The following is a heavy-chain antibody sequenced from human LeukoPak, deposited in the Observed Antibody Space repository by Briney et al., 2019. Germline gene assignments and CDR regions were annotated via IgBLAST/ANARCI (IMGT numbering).Heavy chain of an antibody. J-gene: IGHJ5*02. CDR1: GFTFSDYY. CDR3: VRVSLWLVSA. CDR2: INSNSTYT. Sequence: GGSLRLSCAASGFTFSDYYMSWIRQAPGKGLEWVSYINSNSTYTNYVDSVRGRFSISRDNAKNSLYLQMNSLRADDTAVYYCVRVSLWLVSACGQGTLVTVSS. D-gene: IGHD6-19*01. V-gene: IGHV3-11*05.